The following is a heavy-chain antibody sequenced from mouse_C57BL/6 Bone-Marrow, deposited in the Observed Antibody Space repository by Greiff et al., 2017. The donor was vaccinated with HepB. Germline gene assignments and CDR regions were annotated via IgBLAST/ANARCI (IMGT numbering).Heavy chain of an antibody. CDR1: GYTFTDYY. D-gene: IGHD1-1*01. V-gene: IGHV1-76*01. Sequence: VQLQQSGAELVRPGASVKLSCKASGYTFTDYYINWVKQRPGQGLEWIARIYPGSGNTYYNEKFKGKATLTAEKSSSTAYMQLSSLTSEDSAVYFCARSGYYYGSSYFDYWGQGTTLTVSS. J-gene: IGHJ2*01. CDR2: IYPGSGNT. CDR3: ARSGYYYGSSYFDY.